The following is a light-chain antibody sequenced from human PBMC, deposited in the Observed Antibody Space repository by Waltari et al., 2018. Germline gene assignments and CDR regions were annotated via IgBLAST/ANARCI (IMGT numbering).Light chain of an antibody. CDR1: QSVNIN. Sequence: EIVMTQSPATLSVSPGETATLSCRASQSVNINLAWFQQKPGQPPRLLIYGASTRATGIPARFSGSVSGTEFTLTISSLQSEDFAVYYCQHYNNWPPLYTFGQGTKLEIK. V-gene: IGKV3-15*01. J-gene: IGKJ2*01. CDR2: GAS. CDR3: QHYNNWPPLYT.